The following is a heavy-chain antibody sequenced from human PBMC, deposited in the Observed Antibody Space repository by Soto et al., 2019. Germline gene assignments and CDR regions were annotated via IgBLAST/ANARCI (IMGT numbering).Heavy chain of an antibody. Sequence: QVQLQESGPGLVQPSETLSLTCTVSGGSITGYYWSWIRQPPGKGPEWIGNIHYSGSTNYNPSLKSRVTISVDTSKNQFSLRLSSVTAAETAVYYCARHSHYSNPLRFDPWGQGTLVTVSS. CDR3: ARHSHYSNPLRFDP. D-gene: IGHD4-4*01. V-gene: IGHV4-59*08. CDR1: GGSITGYY. CDR2: IHYSGST. J-gene: IGHJ5*02.